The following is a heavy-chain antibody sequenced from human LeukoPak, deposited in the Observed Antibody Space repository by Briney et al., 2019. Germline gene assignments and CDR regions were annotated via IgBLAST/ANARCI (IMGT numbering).Heavy chain of an antibody. D-gene: IGHD4-23*01. V-gene: IGHV1-18*01. CDR2: IGAYNGNT. Sequence: RRASVKVSCKASGGTFSSYAISWVRQAPGQGLEWMGWIGAYNGNTNYAQKLQGRVTMTTDTSTSTAYMELRSLRSDDTAVYYCARESTVVYNYYYYGMDVWGQGTTVTVSS. J-gene: IGHJ6*02. CDR3: ARESTVVYNYYYYGMDV. CDR1: GGTFSSYA.